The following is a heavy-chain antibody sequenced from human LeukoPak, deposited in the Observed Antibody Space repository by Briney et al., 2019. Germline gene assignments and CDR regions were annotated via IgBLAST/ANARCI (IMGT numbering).Heavy chain of an antibody. CDR1: GFTFSSYW. CDR2: IKQDGSEK. J-gene: IGHJ5*02. V-gene: IGHV3-7*01. D-gene: IGHD2-15*01. Sequence: GGSLRLSCVASGFTFSSYWMSWVRQAPGKGLEWVANIKQDGSEKYYVDSVKGRFTISRDNAKSSLYLQMNSLRAEDTAVYYCARGCSGGSCYESKFDPWGQGTLVTVSS. CDR3: ARGCSGGSCYESKFDP.